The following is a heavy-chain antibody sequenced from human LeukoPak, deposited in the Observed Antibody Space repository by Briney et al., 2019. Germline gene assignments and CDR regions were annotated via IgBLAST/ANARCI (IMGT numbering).Heavy chain of an antibody. CDR1: GFTFSSYG. V-gene: IGHV3-30*18. J-gene: IGHJ6*03. CDR2: ISYDGSNK. Sequence: GGSLRLSCAASGFTFSSYGMHWVRQAPGKGLEWVAVISYDGSNKYYADSVKGRFTISRDNSKNTLYLQMNSLRAEDTAVYYCAKDLRGSGISYYYYYMDVWGKGTTVTVSS. CDR3: AKDLRGSGISYYYYYMDV. D-gene: IGHD3-10*01.